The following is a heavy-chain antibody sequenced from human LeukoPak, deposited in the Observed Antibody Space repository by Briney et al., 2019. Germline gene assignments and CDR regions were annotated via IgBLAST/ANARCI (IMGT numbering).Heavy chain of an antibody. CDR1: GFTFSDYY. CDR3: ARLYGGCSFEAFEI. Sequence: GGSLRLSCAASGFTFSDYYMRWIRQAPGKGLEWVSYISSTGGTTYYADSVKGRFSISRDNAKNTLYLQMNGLRAEDTAVYYCARLYGGCSFEAFEIWGEGTVFTVSS. D-gene: IGHD4-23*01. V-gene: IGHV3-11*04. CDR2: ISSTGGTT. J-gene: IGHJ3*02.